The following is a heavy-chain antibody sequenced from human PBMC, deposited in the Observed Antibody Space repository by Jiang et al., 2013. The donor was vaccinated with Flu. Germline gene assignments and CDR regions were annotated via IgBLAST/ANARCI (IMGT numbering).Heavy chain of an antibody. J-gene: IGHJ3*02. CDR3: ARDLDWNSPGAFDI. CDR2: IIPILGGA. Sequence: SGAEVKKPGSSVKVSCKASGGTFSSYIISWVRQAPGQGLEWMGRIIPILGGADYAQKFQGRVTITADKSTSTAYMELSSLRSEDTAVYYCARDLDWNSPGAFDIWGQGTMVTVSS. D-gene: IGHD1-7*01. V-gene: IGHV1-69*04. CDR1: GGTFSSYI.